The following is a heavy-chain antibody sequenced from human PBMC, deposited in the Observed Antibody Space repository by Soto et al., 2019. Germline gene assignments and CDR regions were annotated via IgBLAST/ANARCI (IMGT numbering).Heavy chain of an antibody. Sequence: QVQLVQSGPEVKKPGASVKVSCKRSGYTFSNYGVTWVRQAPGQWLERLGWVSAYNRNTDYAQKFEDRATMTIDTSTNTAYLELRGLTPDDTAVYYCARERRWEPLLYWGQGTL. D-gene: IGHD1-26*01. CDR2: VSAYNRNT. CDR1: GYTFSNYG. V-gene: IGHV1-18*01. J-gene: IGHJ4*02. CDR3: ARERRWEPLLY.